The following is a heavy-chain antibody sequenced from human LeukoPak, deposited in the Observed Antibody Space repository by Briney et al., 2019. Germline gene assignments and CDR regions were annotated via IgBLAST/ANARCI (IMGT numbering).Heavy chain of an antibody. V-gene: IGHV4-30-4*01. D-gene: IGHD4-23*01. CDR2: IYYSGST. Sequence: PSETLSLTCTVSGGSISRGDYYWSWIRQPPGKGLEWVGYIYYSGSTYYNPSLRSRLTMSVDTSKNQFSLKLSSVTAADTAVYYCAKDLGNGGFDYWGQGTLVTVSS. CDR3: AKDLGNGGFDY. CDR1: GGSISRGDYY. J-gene: IGHJ4*02.